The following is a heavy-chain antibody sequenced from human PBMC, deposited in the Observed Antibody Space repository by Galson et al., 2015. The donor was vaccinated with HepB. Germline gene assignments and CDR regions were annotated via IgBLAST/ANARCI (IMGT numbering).Heavy chain of an antibody. D-gene: IGHD6-19*01. Sequence: QSGAEVKKPGESLKISCKGSGYSFTNYWIGWVRQMPGKGLEWMGVIYLGDSDTRYSPPFQGQVTISADNSISTAYLQWSSLKASDTAMYYCATAIAVAGSDIYYFDYWGQGTLVTVSS. CDR2: IYLGDSDT. J-gene: IGHJ4*02. CDR1: GYSFTNYW. V-gene: IGHV5-51*01. CDR3: ATAIAVAGSDIYYFDY.